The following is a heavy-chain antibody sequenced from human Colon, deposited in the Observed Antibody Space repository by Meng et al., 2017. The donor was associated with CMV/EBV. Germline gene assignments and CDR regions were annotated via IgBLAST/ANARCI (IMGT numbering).Heavy chain of an antibody. CDR1: GFSFSTYG. CDR3: ARVLPNYDFWSGYPDY. V-gene: IGHV3-30*02. Sequence: GESLKISCAASGFSFSTYGMHWVRQAPGKGLEWVAFTAYDGSDKYYAESVKGRFTISRDNSRDTVYLQMNSLRVEDTAVYYCARVLPNYDFWSGYPDYWGQGIRVTVSS. D-gene: IGHD3-3*01. CDR2: TAYDGSDK. J-gene: IGHJ4*02.